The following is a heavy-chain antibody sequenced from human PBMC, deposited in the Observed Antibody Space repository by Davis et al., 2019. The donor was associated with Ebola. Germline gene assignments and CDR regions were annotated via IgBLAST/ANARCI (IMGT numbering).Heavy chain of an antibody. D-gene: IGHD3-22*01. CDR1: GGTFSSYG. Sequence: SVKVSCKASGGTFSSYGISWVRQAPGQGLEWMGGIIPIFGTANYAQRFQGRVTITADESRTTAYMELSSLRSEDTAVYYCAKDRYYDNSPLYFESETWGQGTLVTVSS. CDR2: IIPIFGTA. CDR3: AKDRYYDNSPLYFESET. V-gene: IGHV1-69*13. J-gene: IGHJ4*02.